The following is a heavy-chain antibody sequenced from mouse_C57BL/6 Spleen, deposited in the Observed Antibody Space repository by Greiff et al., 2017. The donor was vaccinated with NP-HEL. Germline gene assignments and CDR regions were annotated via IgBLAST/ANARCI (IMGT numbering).Heavy chain of an antibody. D-gene: IGHD2-1*01. CDR1: GFSLTSYG. CDR2: IWRGGST. Sequence: VKLVESGPGLVQPSQSLSITCTASGFSLTSYGVHWVRQSPGKGLEWLGVIWRGGSTDYNAAFMSRLSITKDNSKGQVFFKMNSLQADDTAIYYCAKEGGIDGNYVLYAMDYWGQGTSVTVSS. V-gene: IGHV2-5*01. CDR3: AKEGGIDGNYVLYAMDY. J-gene: IGHJ4*01.